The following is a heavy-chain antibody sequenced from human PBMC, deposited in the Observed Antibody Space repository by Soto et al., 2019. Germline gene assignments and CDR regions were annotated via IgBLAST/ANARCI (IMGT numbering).Heavy chain of an antibody. Sequence: PSETLSLTCAVSGGSISSGGYSWSWIRQPPGKGLEWIGYIYHSGSTYYNPSLKSRVTISVDRSKNQFSLKLSSVTAADTAVYYCARARSGYCISTSCYPPWFDPWGQGTLVTVSS. CDR1: GGSISSGGYS. V-gene: IGHV4-30-2*01. CDR2: IYHSGST. J-gene: IGHJ5*02. D-gene: IGHD2-2*01. CDR3: ARARSGYCISTSCYPPWFDP.